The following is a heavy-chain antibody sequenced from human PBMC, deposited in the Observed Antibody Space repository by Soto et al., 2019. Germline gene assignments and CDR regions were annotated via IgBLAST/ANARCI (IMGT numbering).Heavy chain of an antibody. V-gene: IGHV4-31*03. J-gene: IGHJ4*02. Sequence: QVQLQESGPGLVKPSQTLSLTCTVSGGSISSGGYYWSWIRQHPGKGLEWIGYIYYSGSTYYNPSLKSRVTLPVDTSQNKASLRPLSVTAAAPPVYYWARTPGYWGQGTLVTVSS. CDR2: IYYSGST. CDR1: GGSISSGGYY. CDR3: ARTPGY.